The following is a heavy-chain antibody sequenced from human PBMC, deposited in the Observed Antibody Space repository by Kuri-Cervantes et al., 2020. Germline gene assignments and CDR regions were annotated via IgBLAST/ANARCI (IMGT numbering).Heavy chain of an antibody. Sequence: GGSLRLSCAASGFTFDDYAMHWVRQAPGKGLEWVSGISWNSGSIGYADSVKGRFTISRDNAKNSLYLQMNSLRAEDTALYYCARDFYRGRDHWGQGTLVTVSS. CDR2: ISWNSGSI. CDR3: ARDFYRGRDH. D-gene: IGHD2/OR15-2a*01. V-gene: IGHV3-9*01. CDR1: GFTFDDYA. J-gene: IGHJ4*02.